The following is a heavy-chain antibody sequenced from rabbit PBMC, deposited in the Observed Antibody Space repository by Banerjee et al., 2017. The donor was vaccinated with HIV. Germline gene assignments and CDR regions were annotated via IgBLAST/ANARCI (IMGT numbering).Heavy chain of an antibody. V-gene: IGHV1S45*01. J-gene: IGHJ4*01. D-gene: IGHD7-1*01. CDR1: GFSFSSYYY. Sequence: QEQLEESGGDLVKPEGSLTLTCTASGFSFSSYYYMCWVRQAPGKGLEWITCIYGGSSGRTYYASWAKGRFTISKTSSTTVTLQMTSLTAADTATYFCARDTVDAGYTCKYFHLWGPGTLVTVS. CDR3: ARDTVDAGYTCKYFHL. CDR2: IYGGSSGRT.